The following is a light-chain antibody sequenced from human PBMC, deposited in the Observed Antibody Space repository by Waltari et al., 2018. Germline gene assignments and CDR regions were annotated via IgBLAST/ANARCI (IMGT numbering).Light chain of an antibody. J-gene: IGLJ2*01. V-gene: IGLV4-69*01. CDR1: SGHSDYA. CDR3: HAWRSGILV. Sequence: QLVLTQSPSASASLGASVKLTCTLSSGHSDYAIAWHQQQPGKGPRYLMKLDSDGSHNKGDGLPGPFSGSSAGAERYLTISSLHAEDEADYYCHAWRSGILVFAGGTKLTVL. CDR2: LDSDGSH.